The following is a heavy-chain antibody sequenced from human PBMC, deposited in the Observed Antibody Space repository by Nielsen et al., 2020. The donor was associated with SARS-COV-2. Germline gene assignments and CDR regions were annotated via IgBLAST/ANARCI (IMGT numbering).Heavy chain of an antibody. Sequence: SETLSLTCTVSGGSISSSSYYWGWIRQPPGKGLERIGSIYYSGSTYYNPSLKSRVTISVDTSKNQFSLKLSSVTAADTAVYYCARHLSITIFGVVISPAWFDPWGQGTLVTVSS. V-gene: IGHV4-39*01. J-gene: IGHJ5*02. CDR2: IYYSGST. CDR1: GGSISSSSYY. D-gene: IGHD3-3*01. CDR3: ARHLSITIFGVVISPAWFDP.